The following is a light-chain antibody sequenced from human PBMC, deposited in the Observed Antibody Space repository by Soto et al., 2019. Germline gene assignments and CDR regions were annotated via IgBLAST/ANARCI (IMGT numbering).Light chain of an antibody. V-gene: IGKV3-15*01. J-gene: IGKJ2*01. CDR1: QSVGSD. Sequence: EVVMTQSPATLPVSPGGRVPLSCRASQSVGSDLAWYQQKPGQAPRLVIYGASTRATGVPPRFSGSRSGTEFTLTISSLQSEDFAVYYCQQYFNWPPYTFGQGTKVDIK. CDR2: GAS. CDR3: QQYFNWPPYT.